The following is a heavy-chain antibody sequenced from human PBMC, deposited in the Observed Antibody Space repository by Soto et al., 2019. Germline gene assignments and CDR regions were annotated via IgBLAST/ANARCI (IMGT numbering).Heavy chain of an antibody. D-gene: IGHD5-18*01. V-gene: IGHV1-8*01. CDR1: GYTFTSYD. CDR2: MNPNSGNT. CDR3: ARERSYGLDY. Sequence: ASVKVSCKAPGYTFTSYDINWVRQATGQGLEWMGWMNPNSGNTVYAQKFQGRVTMTRNTSISTAYMELSSLRSEDTAVYYCARERSYGLDYWGQGTLVTVSS. J-gene: IGHJ4*02.